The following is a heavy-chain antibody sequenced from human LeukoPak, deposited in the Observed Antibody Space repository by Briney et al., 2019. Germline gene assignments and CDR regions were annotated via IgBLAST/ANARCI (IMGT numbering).Heavy chain of an antibody. V-gene: IGHV3-53*01. CDR1: GITVSTNY. D-gene: IGHD3-22*01. CDR2: IYSSDKT. CDR3: AREIGYYFDNHASRLRGRFDV. Sequence: GSLRLSCAASGITVSTNYMNWVRQAPGKGLEWVSVIYSSDKTNYADSVQGRFTISRDTSKNTVYLQMNSLRGEDTGVYYCAREIGYYFDNHASRLRGRFDVWGTGTTVIVSS. J-gene: IGHJ6*04.